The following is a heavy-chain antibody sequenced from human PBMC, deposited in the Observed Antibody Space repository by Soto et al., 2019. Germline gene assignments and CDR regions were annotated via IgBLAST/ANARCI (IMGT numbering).Heavy chain of an antibody. CDR3: ARAGPSSWGFDY. CDR2: ISSSSSYI. CDR1: GFTFSTYS. D-gene: IGHD6-13*01. Sequence: PGGSLRLSCAASGFTFSTYSMNWVRQAPGQGLEWVSSISSSSSYIYYADSVKGRFTISRDNAQKSLHLQMNSLRAEDTAVYYCARAGPSSWGFDYWGKGTLVTVSS. V-gene: IGHV3-21*01. J-gene: IGHJ4*02.